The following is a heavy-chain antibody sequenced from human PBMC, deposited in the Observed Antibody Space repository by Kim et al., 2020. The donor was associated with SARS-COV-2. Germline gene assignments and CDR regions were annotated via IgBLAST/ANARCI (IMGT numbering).Heavy chain of an antibody. CDR3: ARIRCSCSSTSCQAAYFDY. CDR2: IDWDDYQ. CDR1: GFSLSTSGMC. Sequence: SGPTLVNPTQTLTLTCTFSGFSLSTSGMCVTWIRQPPGKALEWLARIDWDDYQYYSTSVKTRLTISKDTSKNQVVLTMTNMDPVDTATYYCARIRCSCSSTSCQAAYFDYWGQGTLVTVSS. J-gene: IGHJ4*02. D-gene: IGHD2-2*01. V-gene: IGHV2-70*11.